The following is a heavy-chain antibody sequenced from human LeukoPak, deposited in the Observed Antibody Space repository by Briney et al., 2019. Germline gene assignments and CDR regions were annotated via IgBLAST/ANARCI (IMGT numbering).Heavy chain of an antibody. CDR2: ISSSGSTI. CDR1: GFTFSSYE. CDR3: ASLMVPRAFDI. V-gene: IGHV3-48*03. Sequence: PGGSLRLSCAASGFTFSSYEMNWVRQAPGKGLEWVSYISSSGSTIYYADSVKGRFTISRDNAKNSLYLQMHSLRAEDTAIYYCASLMVPRAFDIWGQGTLVTVSS. J-gene: IGHJ3*02. D-gene: IGHD2-8*01.